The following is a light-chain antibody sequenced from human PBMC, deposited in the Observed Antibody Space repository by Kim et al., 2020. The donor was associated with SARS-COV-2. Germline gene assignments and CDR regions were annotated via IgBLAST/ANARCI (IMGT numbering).Light chain of an antibody. CDR3: ISYTSSSTLV. CDR2: DVS. Sequence: GRSVTIACTGTSGGVGGYNFVSWYQQHAGKAPKLVIYDVSNRPSGVSNRFSGSKSGNTASLTISGLQAEDEADYYCISYTSSSTLVFGGGTQLTVL. J-gene: IGLJ2*01. V-gene: IGLV2-14*03. CDR1: SGGVGGYNF.